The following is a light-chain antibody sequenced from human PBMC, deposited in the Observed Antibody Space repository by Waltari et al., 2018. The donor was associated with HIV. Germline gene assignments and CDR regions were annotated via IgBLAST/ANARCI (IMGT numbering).Light chain of an antibody. CDR3: SSYTSSSTLV. V-gene: IGLV2-14*01. CDR1: SSDVGGYKY. J-gene: IGLJ3*02. Sequence: QPALTQPASVSGSPGQSITISCTGTSSDVGGYKYVSWYQHHPGKAPKLTMYEVSNRPPGVSNRFSVSKYGNTASLTISWLQAEDEADYYCSSYTSSSTLVFGGGTKLTVL. CDR2: EVS.